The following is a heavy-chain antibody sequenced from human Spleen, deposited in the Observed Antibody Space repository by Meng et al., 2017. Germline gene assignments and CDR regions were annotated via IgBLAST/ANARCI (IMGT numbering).Heavy chain of an antibody. V-gene: IGHV3-30*01. Sequence: LSLTCAASGFTFSSYAMHWVRQAPGKGLEWVAVISYDGSNKYYADSVKGRFTISRDNAKNSLYLQMNSLRAEDTALYYCANLIYWGQGTLVTVSS. CDR2: ISYDGSNK. CDR1: GFTFSSYA. CDR3: ANLIY. D-gene: IGHD3-16*01. J-gene: IGHJ4*02.